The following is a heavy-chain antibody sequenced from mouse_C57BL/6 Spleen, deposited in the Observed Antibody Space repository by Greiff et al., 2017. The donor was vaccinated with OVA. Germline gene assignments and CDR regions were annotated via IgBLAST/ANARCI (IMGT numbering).Heavy chain of an antibody. J-gene: IGHJ4*01. D-gene: IGHD1-1*02. CDR3: ARGGLWSYAMDY. CDR2: IYPGDGDT. Sequence: VQLQESGAELVKPGASVKISCKASGYAFSSYWMNWVKQRPGKGLEWIGQIYPGDGDTNYNGKFKGKATLTADKSSSTAYMQLSSLTSEDSAVYFCARGGLWSYAMDYWGQGTSVTVSS. V-gene: IGHV1-80*01. CDR1: GYAFSSYW.